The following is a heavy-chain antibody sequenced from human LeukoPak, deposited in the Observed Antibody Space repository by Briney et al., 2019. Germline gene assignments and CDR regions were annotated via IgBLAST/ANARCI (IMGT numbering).Heavy chain of an antibody. J-gene: IGHJ4*02. Sequence: GGTLRLSCAASGFTFSSYGMSWVRQAPGKGLEWVSAISGSGGSTYYADSVKGRFTISRDNSKNTLYLQMNSLRAEDTAVYYCAKVGVNYGSGSYYSGDQNEYYFDYWGQGTLVTVSP. CDR3: AKVGVNYGSGSYYSGDQNEYYFDY. CDR1: GFTFSSYG. CDR2: ISGSGGST. V-gene: IGHV3-23*01. D-gene: IGHD3-10*01.